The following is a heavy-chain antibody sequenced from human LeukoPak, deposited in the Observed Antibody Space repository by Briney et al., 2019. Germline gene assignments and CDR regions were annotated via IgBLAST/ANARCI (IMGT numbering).Heavy chain of an antibody. CDR2: IYTSGST. Sequence: SETLSLTCAVYGGSFSGYYWSWIRQPAGKGLEWIGRIYTSGSTYYNPSLKSRVTISVDTSKNQFSLKLSSVTAADTALYYCATDAYSSTYYDNDAFDIWGQGTMVTVSS. CDR1: GGSFSGYY. J-gene: IGHJ3*02. CDR3: ATDAYSSTYYDNDAFDI. V-gene: IGHV4-4*07. D-gene: IGHD1-26*01.